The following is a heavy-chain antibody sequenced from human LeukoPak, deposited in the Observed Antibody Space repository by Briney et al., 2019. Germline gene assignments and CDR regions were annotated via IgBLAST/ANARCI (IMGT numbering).Heavy chain of an antibody. Sequence: GASVKVSCKASGFTFNAYNIHWVRQAPGQGLEWMGIINPSGGSTSYAQKFQGRVTMTRDMSTSTVYMELSSLRSEDTAVYYCARGEQTFDYWGQGTLVTVSS. V-gene: IGHV1-46*02. J-gene: IGHJ4*02. D-gene: IGHD1-26*01. CDR3: ARGEQTFDY. CDR2: INPSGGST. CDR1: GFTFNAYN.